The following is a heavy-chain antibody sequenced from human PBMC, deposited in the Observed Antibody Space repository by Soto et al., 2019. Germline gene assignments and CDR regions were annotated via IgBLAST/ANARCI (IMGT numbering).Heavy chain of an antibody. CDR1: CTVTFSVSYY. Sequence: TLSLTCSVSCTVTFSVSYYWSWILQRPGKGLECLGYIFNSGSAYYNPSLRSRATISLDTFKNEFSLTLRSVTAADTAVYFCARGYSGYDYNFDYWGQGISVTVSS. D-gene: IGHD5-12*01. CDR3: ARGYSGYDYNFDY. CDR2: IFNSGSA. V-gene: IGHV4-31*03. J-gene: IGHJ4*02.